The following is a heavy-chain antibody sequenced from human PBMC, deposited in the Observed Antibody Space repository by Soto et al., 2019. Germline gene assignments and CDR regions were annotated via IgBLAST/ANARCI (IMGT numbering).Heavy chain of an antibody. CDR3: ARDGSAVAGFDY. J-gene: IGHJ4*02. V-gene: IGHV4-61*01. CDR1: GGSVSSGSYY. CDR2: IYYSGST. D-gene: IGHD6-19*01. Sequence: SETLSLTCTVSGGSVSSGSYYWSWIRQPPGKGLEWIGNIYYSGSTNYNPSLKSRVTISVDTSKNQFSLKLSSVTAADTAVYYCARDGSAVAGFDYWGQGTLVTV.